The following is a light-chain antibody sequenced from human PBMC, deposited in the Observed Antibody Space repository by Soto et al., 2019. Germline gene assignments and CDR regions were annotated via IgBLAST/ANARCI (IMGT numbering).Light chain of an antibody. Sequence: TQSPSTLSASVGDSATITCRASQSVSSSYLAWYQQKPGQAPRLLIYGASSRATGIPARFSGSGSGTVFTLTISSLEAVDFAVYYCQQRSNWPPITFGQGTRLEIK. CDR3: QQRSNWPPIT. V-gene: IGKV3D-20*02. CDR2: GAS. J-gene: IGKJ5*01. CDR1: QSVSSSY.